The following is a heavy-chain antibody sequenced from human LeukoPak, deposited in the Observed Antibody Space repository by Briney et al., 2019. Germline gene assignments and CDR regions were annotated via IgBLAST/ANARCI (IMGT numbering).Heavy chain of an antibody. CDR3: ARGAYGSGESDY. Sequence: SETLSLTCAVSGGSISSYYWSWIRQPAGKGLEWIGRIYTSGSTNYNPSLKSRVTMSVDTSKNQFSLRLRSVSAADTAVFFCARGAYGSGESDYWVQGTLVTVSS. V-gene: IGHV4-4*07. CDR1: GGSISSYY. D-gene: IGHD3-10*01. CDR2: IYTSGST. J-gene: IGHJ4*02.